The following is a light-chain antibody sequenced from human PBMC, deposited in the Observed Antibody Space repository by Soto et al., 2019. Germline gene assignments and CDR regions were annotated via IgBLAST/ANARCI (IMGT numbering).Light chain of an antibody. J-gene: IGLJ1*01. V-gene: IGLV1-44*01. Sequence: QSVLTQPPSASGTPGQRVTISCSGSSSNIGSNTVNWFQQLPGTAPQLLIYSNNQRPSGVPDRFSGSKSGTSASLAISALQSEDEADYYCAAWDDSLNGYVFGTGTQLTVL. CDR1: SSNIGSNT. CDR2: SNN. CDR3: AAWDDSLNGYV.